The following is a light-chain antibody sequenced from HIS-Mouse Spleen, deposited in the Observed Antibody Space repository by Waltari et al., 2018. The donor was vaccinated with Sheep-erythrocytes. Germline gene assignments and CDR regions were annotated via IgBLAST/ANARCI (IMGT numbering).Light chain of an antibody. CDR1: KLGDKY. Sequence: SYELTQPPSVSVSPGQTASIPCSGDKLGDKYACWYQQKPGQSPVLVIYQDSKRPSGILGRFSGSNSGNTATLTISGTQAMDEADYYCQAWDSSTYVFGTGTKVTVL. J-gene: IGLJ1*01. CDR3: QAWDSSTYV. V-gene: IGLV3-1*01. CDR2: QDS.